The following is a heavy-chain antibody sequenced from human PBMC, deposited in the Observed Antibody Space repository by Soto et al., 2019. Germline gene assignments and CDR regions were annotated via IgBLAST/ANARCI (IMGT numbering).Heavy chain of an antibody. Sequence: DVQLLESGGGLVQPEGSLRLSCAASGFTFSSYAMGWVRQGPGKGVEWVAVVSIGGSTHYADAVRGRCTISRDNSKNTLSLQMNSLTAEDTAVYFCTKRRGAGGHFDYWGQGALVTVSS. J-gene: IGHJ4*02. CDR1: GFTFSSYA. D-gene: IGHD2-15*01. V-gene: IGHV3-23*01. CDR3: TKRRGAGGHFDY. CDR2: VSIGGST.